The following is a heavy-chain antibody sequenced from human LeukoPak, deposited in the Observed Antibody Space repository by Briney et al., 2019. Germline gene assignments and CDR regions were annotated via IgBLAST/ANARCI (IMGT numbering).Heavy chain of an antibody. CDR3: ARGGDYYDSSGYYYSWFDY. Sequence: ASVKVSCKASGYTFTSYAMHWVRQAPGQRLEWMGWINAGNGNTKYSQEFQGRVTITRDTSTSTAYMELRSLRSDDTAVYYCARGGDYYDSSGYYYSWFDYWGQGTLVTVSS. CDR1: GYTFTSYA. V-gene: IGHV1-3*01. D-gene: IGHD3-22*01. CDR2: INAGNGNT. J-gene: IGHJ4*02.